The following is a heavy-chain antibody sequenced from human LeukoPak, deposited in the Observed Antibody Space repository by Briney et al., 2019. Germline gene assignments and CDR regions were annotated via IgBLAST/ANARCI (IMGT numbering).Heavy chain of an antibody. J-gene: IGHJ5*02. V-gene: IGHV3-7*01. D-gene: IGHD3-3*01. Sequence: GGSLRLSCAASGFTFSSYWMSWVRQAPGKGLEWVANIKQDGSEKYYVDSVKGRFTISRDNAKNSLYLQMNSLRAEDTAVYYCAREGSDFWSGYLNWFDPWGQGTLVTVSS. CDR1: GFTFSSYW. CDR3: AREGSDFWSGYLNWFDP. CDR2: IKQDGSEK.